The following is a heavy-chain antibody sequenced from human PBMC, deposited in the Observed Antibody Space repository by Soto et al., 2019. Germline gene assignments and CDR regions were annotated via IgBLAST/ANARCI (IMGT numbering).Heavy chain of an antibody. CDR2: ISAYNGNT. CDR1: GYTFTSYG. Sequence: ASVKVSCKASGYTFTSYGISWVRQAPGQGLEWMGWISAYNGNTNYAQKLQGRVTMTTDTSTSTAYLALRSPRSDDTAVYYCASDLGVGAFDIWGQGTMVTVSS. CDR3: ASDLGVGAFDI. J-gene: IGHJ3*02. V-gene: IGHV1-18*01.